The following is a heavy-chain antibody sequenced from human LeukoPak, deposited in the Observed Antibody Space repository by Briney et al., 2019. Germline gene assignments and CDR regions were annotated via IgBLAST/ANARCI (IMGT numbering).Heavy chain of an antibody. J-gene: IGHJ4*02. CDR2: IYYSGST. Sequence: SETLSLTCTVSGGSISSSSYYWGWIRQPPGKGLEWIGSIYYSGSTYYNPSLKSRVAISVDTSKNQFSLKLSSVTAADTAVYYCASTFASLFDYWGQGTLVTVSS. CDR1: GGSISSSSYY. V-gene: IGHV4-39*01. CDR3: ASTFASLFDY.